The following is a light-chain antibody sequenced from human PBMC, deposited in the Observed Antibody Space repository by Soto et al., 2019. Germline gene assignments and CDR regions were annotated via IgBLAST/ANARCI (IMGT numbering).Light chain of an antibody. V-gene: IGKV3-20*01. J-gene: IGKJ2*01. Sequence: IVLTQSPGTLSLSPGERATLSCRASQSVSSSYLAWYQQKPGQAPRLLIYGASSRATGIPDRFSGSGSGTDFTLTNCRLEPEDFAVYYCQQYGSSPYTVGQGTKLEIK. CDR2: GAS. CDR3: QQYGSSPYT. CDR1: QSVSSSY.